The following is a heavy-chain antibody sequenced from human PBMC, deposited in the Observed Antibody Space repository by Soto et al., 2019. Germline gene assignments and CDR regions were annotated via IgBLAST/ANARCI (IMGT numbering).Heavy chain of an antibody. Sequence: SETLSLTGTVSGGSISSYYCSWIRQPPWKGLEWIGYIYYSGITNYNPSLKSRVTISVDTSKNQFSLKLSSVTAADTAVYYCARVRQYYYDSGGYYNWFDPWGQGTLVTFSS. CDR3: ARVRQYYYDSGGYYNWFDP. CDR1: GGSISSYY. V-gene: IGHV4-59*01. CDR2: IYYSGIT. D-gene: IGHD3-22*01. J-gene: IGHJ5*02.